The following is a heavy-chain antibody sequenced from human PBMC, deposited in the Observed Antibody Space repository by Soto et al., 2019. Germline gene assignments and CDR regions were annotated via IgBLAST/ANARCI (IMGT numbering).Heavy chain of an antibody. V-gene: IGHV4-59*06. CDR3: ARGPGGGTTDYYYGMDV. Sequence: TSETLSLTCTVSGGSISSYYWSWIRQHPGKGLEWIGYIYYSGSTYYNPSLKSRVTISVDTSKNQFSLKLSSVTAADTAVYSCARGPGGGTTDYYYGMDVWGQGTTVTVSS. CDR1: GGSISSYY. J-gene: IGHJ6*02. D-gene: IGHD1-7*01. CDR2: IYYSGST.